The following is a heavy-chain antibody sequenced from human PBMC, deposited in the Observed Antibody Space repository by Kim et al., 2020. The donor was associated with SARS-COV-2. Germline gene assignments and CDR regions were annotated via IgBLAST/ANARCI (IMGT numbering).Heavy chain of an antibody. Sequence: TYYNPSLKSRVPISVDTARNQFSLKLASVTAADPAVYYCARRTEAGGYFDFWGQGSPVTVAS. J-gene: IGHJ4*02. D-gene: IGHD3-16*01. CDR3: ARRTEAGGYFDF. V-gene: IGHV4-39*01. CDR2: T.